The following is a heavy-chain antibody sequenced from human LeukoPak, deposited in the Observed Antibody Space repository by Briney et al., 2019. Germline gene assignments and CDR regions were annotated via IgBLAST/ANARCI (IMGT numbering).Heavy chain of an antibody. V-gene: IGHV4-59*01. Sequence: PSETLSLTCTVSGGSISSYYWSWIRQPPGKGLEWIGYIHYSGSTTYNPSLKSRVTVSVDTSKNLLSLKLSSVTAVDTAVYYCARLGYNTNWSDGFDIWGQGTMVTVSS. CDR2: IHYSGST. J-gene: IGHJ3*02. CDR1: GGSISSYY. D-gene: IGHD3-10*01. CDR3: ARLGYNTNWSDGFDI.